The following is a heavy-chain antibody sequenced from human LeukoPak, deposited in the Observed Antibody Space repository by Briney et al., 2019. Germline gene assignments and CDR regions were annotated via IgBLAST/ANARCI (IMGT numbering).Heavy chain of an antibody. J-gene: IGHJ4*02. CDR3: ARLETTVTTWGFDY. D-gene: IGHD4-17*01. CDR1: GFTVSSNY. V-gene: IGHV3-53*01. CDR2: IYSGGST. Sequence: PGGSLRLSCAASGFTVSSNYMSWVRQAPGKGLEWVSVIYSGGSTYYADSVKGRFTISRYNSKNTLYLQMNSLRAEDTAVYYCARLETTVTTWGFDYWGQGTLVTVSS.